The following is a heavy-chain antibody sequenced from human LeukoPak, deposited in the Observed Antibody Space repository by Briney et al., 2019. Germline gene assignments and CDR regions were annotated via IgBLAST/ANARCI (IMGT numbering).Heavy chain of an antibody. CDR2: INPNSGGT. D-gene: IGHD2-15*01. Sequence: ASVKVSCMASGYTFTGYYMHWVRQAPGQGLEWMGWINPNSGGTNYAQKFQGRVTMTRDTSISTAYMELSRLRSDDTAVYYCARVRKKYCSGGSCYASDYWGQGTLVTVSS. CDR1: GYTFTGYY. V-gene: IGHV1-2*02. CDR3: ARVRKKYCSGGSCYASDY. J-gene: IGHJ4*02.